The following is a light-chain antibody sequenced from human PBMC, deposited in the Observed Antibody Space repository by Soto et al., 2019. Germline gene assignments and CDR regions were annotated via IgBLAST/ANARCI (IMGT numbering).Light chain of an antibody. V-gene: IGKV3-11*01. Sequence: EIVLTQSPATVSVSPGDRATLSCRASQSIGNSLAWYQQKAGQAPRLLIYDASSRASGIRGRFSGSGSGTNFTLPISSLEPEDVAVYFCQKGTFGQGTKVDI. CDR2: DAS. J-gene: IGKJ1*01. CDR1: QSIGNS. CDR3: QKGT.